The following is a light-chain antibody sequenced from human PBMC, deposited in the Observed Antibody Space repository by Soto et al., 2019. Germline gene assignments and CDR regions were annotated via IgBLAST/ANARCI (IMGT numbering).Light chain of an antibody. J-gene: IGKJ5*01. Sequence: EIVMTQSPATLSVSPWERVTLSCRASQSVSSNLAWYQQKPGQAPRLLIYGASTRATGIPARFSGSGSGTEFTLTISSLQSEDFAVYYCQQYNNWLITFGQGTRLEIK. CDR3: QQYNNWLIT. CDR1: QSVSSN. CDR2: GAS. V-gene: IGKV3-15*01.